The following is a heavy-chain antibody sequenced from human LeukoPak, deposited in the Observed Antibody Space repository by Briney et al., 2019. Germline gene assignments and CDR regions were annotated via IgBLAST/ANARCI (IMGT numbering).Heavy chain of an antibody. Sequence: GGSLRLSCAASGFTFSSYEMNWVRQAPGKGLEWVSYISSSGSTIYYADSVKGRFTISRDNAKNSLYLQMNSLRAEYTAVYYCAIAGLGDIVVVPADNNWFDPWGQGTLVTVSS. CDR3: AIAGLGDIVVVPADNNWFDP. J-gene: IGHJ5*02. V-gene: IGHV3-48*03. D-gene: IGHD2-2*01. CDR1: GFTFSSYE. CDR2: ISSSGSTI.